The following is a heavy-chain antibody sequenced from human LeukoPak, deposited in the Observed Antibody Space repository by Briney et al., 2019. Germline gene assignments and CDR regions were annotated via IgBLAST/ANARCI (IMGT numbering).Heavy chain of an antibody. D-gene: IGHD4-17*01. Sequence: GGSLRLSCVASGFTFSTYWMSWVRQAPGKGLEWLANIKEDGTGKNHVDSVKGRFTISRDNSKNTLSLQMNSLRAEDTALYYCAKDSSVPYGITDWGQGTLVTVSS. V-gene: IGHV3-7*05. CDR1: GFTFSTYW. CDR2: IKEDGTGK. J-gene: IGHJ4*02. CDR3: AKDSSVPYGITD.